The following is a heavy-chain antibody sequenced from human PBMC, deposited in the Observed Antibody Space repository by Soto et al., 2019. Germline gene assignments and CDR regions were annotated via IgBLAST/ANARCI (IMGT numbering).Heavy chain of an antibody. D-gene: IGHD5-18*01. CDR1: GGSISSYY. V-gene: IGHV4-4*07. CDR3: ARGHTSMGAWYFDL. J-gene: IGHJ2*01. Sequence: QVQLQESGPGLVKPSETLSLTCTVSGGSISSYYWSWIRQPAGKGLEWIGRIYTSGSTNYNPSLKGRVTMSVDTSKSQSSMKLSSVTAADTAVYYCARGHTSMGAWYFDLWGRGTLVTVSS. CDR2: IYTSGST.